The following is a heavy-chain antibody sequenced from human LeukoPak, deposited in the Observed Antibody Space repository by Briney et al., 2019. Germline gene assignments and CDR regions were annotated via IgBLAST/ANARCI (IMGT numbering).Heavy chain of an antibody. J-gene: IGHJ6*04. CDR1: GFTFSSYG. CDR2: IRYDGSNK. Sequence: GGSLRLSCAASGFTFSSYGMHWVRQAPGKGLEWVAFIRYDGSNKYYADSVKGRFTISRDNSKNTLYLQMNSLRAEDTAVYYCAKDAIVVVPAARGMDVWGKGTTVTVSS. D-gene: IGHD2-2*01. CDR3: AKDAIVVVPAARGMDV. V-gene: IGHV3-30*02.